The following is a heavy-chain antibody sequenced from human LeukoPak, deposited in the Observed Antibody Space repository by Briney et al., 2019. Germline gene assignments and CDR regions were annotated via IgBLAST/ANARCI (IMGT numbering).Heavy chain of an antibody. Sequence: GGSLRLSCAASGFTFSSYAMSWVRQAPGKGLEWVSAISGSGGSTYYADSVKGRFTISRDNSKNTLYLQMNSLRAEDTAVYYCAKSGSMPDYIVVVEAATHDDYFDYWGQGTLVTVSS. V-gene: IGHV3-23*01. CDR2: ISGSGGST. J-gene: IGHJ4*02. D-gene: IGHD2-15*01. CDR1: GFTFSSYA. CDR3: AKSGSMPDYIVVVEAATHDDYFDY.